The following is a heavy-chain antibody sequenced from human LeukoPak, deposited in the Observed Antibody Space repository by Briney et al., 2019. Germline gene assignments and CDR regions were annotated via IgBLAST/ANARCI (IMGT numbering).Heavy chain of an antibody. CDR1: GGSISSYY. CDR2: IYYSGST. CDR3: ARVELGGYSYGLGLAFDI. D-gene: IGHD5-18*01. J-gene: IGHJ3*02. V-gene: IGHV4-59*01. Sequence: SETLSLTCTVSGGSISSYYWSRIRQPPGKGLEWIGYIYYSGSTNYNPSLKSRVTISVDTSKNQFSLKLSSVTAADTAVYYCARVELGGYSYGLGLAFDIWGQGTMVTVSS.